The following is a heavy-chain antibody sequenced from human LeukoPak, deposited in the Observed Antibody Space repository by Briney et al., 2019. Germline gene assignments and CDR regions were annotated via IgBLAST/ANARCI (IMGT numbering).Heavy chain of an antibody. V-gene: IGHV4-39*07. D-gene: IGHD3-22*01. CDR2: IYYSGST. J-gene: IGHJ4*02. Sequence: SETLSLTCTVSGGPISSSSYYWGWLRQPPGKGLEWIGSIYYSGSTYYNPSLKSRVTISVDTSKNQFSLKLSSVTAADTAVYYCAREMDYYDSSGYTGWGQGTLVTVSS. CDR1: GGPISSSSYY. CDR3: AREMDYYDSSGYTG.